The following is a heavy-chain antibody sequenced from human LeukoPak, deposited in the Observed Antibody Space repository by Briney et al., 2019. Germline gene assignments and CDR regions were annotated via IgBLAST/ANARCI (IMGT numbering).Heavy chain of an antibody. CDR2: INPNSGDT. CDR3: ARDLYSSGWTDAFDI. V-gene: IGHV1-2*02. D-gene: IGHD6-19*01. Sequence: ASVKVSCKASGYTFTGYYMHWVRQAPRQGLEWMGWINPNSGDTNHSQKFQGRVSMTRDTSINTAYMELSRLTSDDTAVYYCARDLYSSGWTDAFDIWGQGTMVTVSS. J-gene: IGHJ3*02. CDR1: GYTFTGYY.